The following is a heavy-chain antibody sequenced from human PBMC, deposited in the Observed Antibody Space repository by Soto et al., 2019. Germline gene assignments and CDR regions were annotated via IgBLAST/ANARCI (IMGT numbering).Heavy chain of an antibody. CDR1: GFTFNSYG. J-gene: IGHJ6*02. D-gene: IGHD1-26*01. V-gene: IGHV3-33*01. Sequence: PGGSLRLSCAASGFTFNSYGMHWVRQAPGKGLEWVAVIWFDGSNKYHADSVRGRFTISRDNSKNTLYLQMNSLRAEDTAVYYCARDRKTSLIRGVHYYYAMDVWGQGTTVTVSS. CDR3: ARDRKTSLIRGVHYYYAMDV. CDR2: IWFDGSNK.